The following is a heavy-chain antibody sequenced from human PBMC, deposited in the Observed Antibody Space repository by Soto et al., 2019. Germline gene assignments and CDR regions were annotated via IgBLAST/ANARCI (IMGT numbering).Heavy chain of an antibody. V-gene: IGHV5-51*01. CDR1: GYSFTSYW. CDR3: AAPIFYYGMDV. D-gene: IGHD3-10*01. Sequence: ESLKISCKGSGYSFTSYWIGWVRQMPGKGLEWMGIIYPGDSDTKYNPSFQGQVTISADKSITTTYLQWSSLKASDTAIYYCAAPIFYYGMDVWGQGTTVTVSS. J-gene: IGHJ6*02. CDR2: IYPGDSDT.